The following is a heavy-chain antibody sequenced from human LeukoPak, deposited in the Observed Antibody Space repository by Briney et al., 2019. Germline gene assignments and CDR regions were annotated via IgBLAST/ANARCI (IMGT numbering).Heavy chain of an antibody. J-gene: IGHJ4*02. CDR3: ATHPGGLQSGFDN. Sequence: GESLKIFCKGSGYSFTSYWIGWVRQMPGKGLEYMGIIHPGDSDTRYSPSFQGQVTISVDRSSSTAYLQWSRLKASDTAMYYCATHPGGLQSGFDNWGQGTLVTVSS. CDR1: GYSFTSYW. D-gene: IGHD5-24*01. CDR2: IHPGDSDT. V-gene: IGHV5-51*01.